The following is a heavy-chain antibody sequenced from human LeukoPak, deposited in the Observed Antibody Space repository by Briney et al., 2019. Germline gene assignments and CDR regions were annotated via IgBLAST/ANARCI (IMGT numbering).Heavy chain of an antibody. CDR2: ISSSSSTI. CDR1: GFTFSSYN. Sequence: GGSLRLSCAASGFTFSSYNMNWVRQAPGKGLEWVSYISSSSSTIYYADSVKGRFTISRDNAKNSLYLQMNSLRAEDTAVYYCARESGGSGWYLYYGMDVWGQGTTVTVSS. V-gene: IGHV3-48*01. J-gene: IGHJ6*02. CDR3: ARESGGSGWYLYYGMDV. D-gene: IGHD6-19*01.